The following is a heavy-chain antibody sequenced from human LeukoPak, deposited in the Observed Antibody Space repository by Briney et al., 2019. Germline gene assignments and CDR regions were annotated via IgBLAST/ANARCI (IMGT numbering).Heavy chain of an antibody. J-gene: IGHJ3*02. D-gene: IGHD1-1*01. CDR3: ARGEGTLDAFDI. CDR2: IYAGGST. Sequence: PSETLSLTCTVSGPSISSFFWSWIRQPAGKGLEWIGRIYAGGSTNYNPSLKSRVTMSVDTSKSQFSLKLSSVTAADTAVYYCARGEGTLDAFDIWGQGTMVTVSS. CDR1: GPSISSFF. V-gene: IGHV4-4*07.